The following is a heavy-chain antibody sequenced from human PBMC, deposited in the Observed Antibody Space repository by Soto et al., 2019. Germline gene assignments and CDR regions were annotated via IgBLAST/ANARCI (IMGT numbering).Heavy chain of an antibody. V-gene: IGHV5-51*01. J-gene: IGHJ6*02. CDR2: IYPGDSDT. D-gene: IGHD6-19*01. CDR1: GYSFTSYW. CDR3: ASTSFSSGWYPDYYYGMDV. Sequence: GESLKISCKGSGYSFTSYWIGWVRQMPGKGLEWMGIIYPGDSDTRYSPSFQGQVTISADKPISTAYLQWSSLKASDTAMYYCASTSFSSGWYPDYYYGMDVWGQGTTVTVSS.